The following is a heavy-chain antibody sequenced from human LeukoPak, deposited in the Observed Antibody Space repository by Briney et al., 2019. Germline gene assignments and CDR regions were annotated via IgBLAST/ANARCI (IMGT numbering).Heavy chain of an antibody. V-gene: IGHV3-7*01. Sequence: PGGSLRLSCAASGFTFSSYWMSWVRQAPGKGLEWVANIKQDGSEKYYVDSVKGRFTISRDNAKNSLYLQMNSLRAEDTAVYYCARGSSGSYLGYYYYGMDVWGQGTTVTVSS. D-gene: IGHD1-26*01. CDR2: IKQDGSEK. J-gene: IGHJ6*02. CDR1: GFTFSSYW. CDR3: ARGSSGSYLGYYYYGMDV.